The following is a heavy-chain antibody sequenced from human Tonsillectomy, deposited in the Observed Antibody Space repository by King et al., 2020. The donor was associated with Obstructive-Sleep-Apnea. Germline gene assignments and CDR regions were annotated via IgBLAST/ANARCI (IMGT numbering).Heavy chain of an antibody. J-gene: IGHJ4*02. CDR1: GGSISSGGYY. D-gene: IGHD1-20*01. CDR3: ARGYNWNDAYYFDY. Sequence: VQLQESGPGLVKPSQTLSLTCTVSGGSISSGGYYWSWIRQHPGKGLEWIGYIYYSGSTYYNPSLKSRVTISVDTSKNQFSLKLSSVTAADTAVYYYARGYNWNDAYYFDYWGQGTLVTVSS. V-gene: IGHV4-31*03. CDR2: IYYSGST.